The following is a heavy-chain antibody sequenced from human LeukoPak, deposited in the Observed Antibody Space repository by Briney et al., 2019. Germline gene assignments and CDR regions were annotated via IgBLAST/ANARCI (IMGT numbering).Heavy chain of an antibody. V-gene: IGHV4-59*08. D-gene: IGHD6-19*01. CDR2: TYYSGST. CDR3: ARHKAGAVAVNWFDP. CDR1: GGSISSYY. J-gene: IGHJ5*02. Sequence: SETLSLTCTVSGGSISSYYWSWIRQPPGKGLEWIGYTYYSGSTNYNPSLKSRVTISVDTSKNQFSLKLSSVTAADTAVYYCARHKAGAVAVNWFDPWGQGTLVTVSS.